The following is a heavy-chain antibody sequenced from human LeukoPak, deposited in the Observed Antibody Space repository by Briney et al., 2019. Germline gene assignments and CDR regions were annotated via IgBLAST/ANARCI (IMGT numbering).Heavy chain of an antibody. CDR2: INHSGST. CDR1: GGSFSGYH. J-gene: IGHJ4*02. D-gene: IGHD3-16*02. CDR3: AGGFGGVIVDY. V-gene: IGHV4-34*01. Sequence: SETLSLTCAVYGGSFSGYHWSWIRQPPGKGLEWIGEINHSGSTNYNPSLKSRVTISVDASKNQFSLKLSSVTAADTAVYYCAGGFGGVIVDYWGQGTLVTVSS.